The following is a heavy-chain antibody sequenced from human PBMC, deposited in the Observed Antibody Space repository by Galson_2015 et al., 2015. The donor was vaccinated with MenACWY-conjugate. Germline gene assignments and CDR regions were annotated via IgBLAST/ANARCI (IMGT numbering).Heavy chain of an antibody. CDR2: IYSGGST. V-gene: IGHV3-53*04. CDR1: GFTVSSND. D-gene: IGHD4-23*01. J-gene: IGHJ1*01. CDR3: AREGNYGGNSGHLQR. Sequence: SLRLSCAASGFTVSSNDMNWVRQAPGKGLEWVSVIYSGGSTYYADSVKGRFTISRHNSNNTLYLQMNSLRVEDTAVYYCAREGNYGGNSGHLQRWGQGTLVTVSS.